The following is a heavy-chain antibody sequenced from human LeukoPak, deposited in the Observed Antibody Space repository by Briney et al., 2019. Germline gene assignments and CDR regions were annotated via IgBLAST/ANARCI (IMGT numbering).Heavy chain of an antibody. Sequence: SETLSLTCTVSGGSISSYYWSWIRQPAGKGLEWIGEINHSGSTNYNPSLKSRVTISVDTSKNQFSLKLSSVTAADTAVYYCASALSFWRRDNWFDPWGQGTLVTVSS. CDR2: INHSGST. J-gene: IGHJ5*02. CDR1: GGSISSYY. D-gene: IGHD3-16*02. V-gene: IGHV4-34*01. CDR3: ASALSFWRRDNWFDP.